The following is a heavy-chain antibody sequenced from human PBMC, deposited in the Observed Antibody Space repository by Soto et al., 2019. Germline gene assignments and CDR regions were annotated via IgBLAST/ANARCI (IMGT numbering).Heavy chain of an antibody. D-gene: IGHD5-18*01. CDR2: IDPSDSYT. Sequence: ESLKISCKGSGYSFTSYWISWVRQMPGKGLEWMGRIDPSDSYTNYSPSFQGHVTISADKSISTAYLQWSSLKASDTAMYYCASVDTAMVKAADYYYYYGMDVWGQGTTVTVSS. V-gene: IGHV5-10-1*01. CDR1: GYSFTSYW. J-gene: IGHJ6*02. CDR3: ASVDTAMVKAADYYYYYGMDV.